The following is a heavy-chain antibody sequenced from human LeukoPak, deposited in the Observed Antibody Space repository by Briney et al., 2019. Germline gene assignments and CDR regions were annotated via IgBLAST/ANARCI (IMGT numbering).Heavy chain of an antibody. V-gene: IGHV3-11*01. CDR2: ISSSGSTI. CDR3: ARAGERWLQLVAFDI. D-gene: IGHD5-24*01. CDR1: GFTFSDYY. J-gene: IGHJ3*02. Sequence: PGGSLRLSCAASGFTFSDYYMSWIRQAPGKGLEWVSYISSSGSTIYYADSVKGRFTISRDNAKNSLYLQMNSLRAEDTAVYYCARAGERWLQLVAFDIWGQGTMVTVSS.